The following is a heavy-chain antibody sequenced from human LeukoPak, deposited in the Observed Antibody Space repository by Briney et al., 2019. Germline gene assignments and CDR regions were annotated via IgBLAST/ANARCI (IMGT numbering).Heavy chain of an antibody. CDR2: INTNTGNP. D-gene: IGHD3-22*01. J-gene: IGHJ3*02. Sequence: ASVKVSCKASGYTFTSYAMNWVRQAPGQGLEWMGWINTNTGNPTYAQGFTGRFVFSLDTSVSTAYLQISSLKAEDTAVYYCAREESYYDNSGHAFDIWGQGTMVTVSS. CDR3: AREESYYDNSGHAFDI. V-gene: IGHV7-4-1*02. CDR1: GYTFTSYA.